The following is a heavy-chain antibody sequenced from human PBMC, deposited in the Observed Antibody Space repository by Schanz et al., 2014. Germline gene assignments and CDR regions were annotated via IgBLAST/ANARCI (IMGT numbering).Heavy chain of an antibody. V-gene: IGHV3-66*01. CDR1: GFTVRSNH. Sequence: EVQLVESGGGLVQPGGSLRLSCAVSGFTVRSNHMSWVRQAPGKGLEWVSVIYSGIGAYYADSVKDRFTVSRDNSKNTVYLQMNRLRAEDTAVYYCARVHHYDPSGWGYFDYWGQGALVTVSS. CDR3: ARVHHYDPSGWGYFDY. D-gene: IGHD3-22*01. J-gene: IGHJ4*02. CDR2: IYSGIGA.